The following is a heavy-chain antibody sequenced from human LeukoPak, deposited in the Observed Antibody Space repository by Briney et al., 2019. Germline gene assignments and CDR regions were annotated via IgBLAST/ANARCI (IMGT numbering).Heavy chain of an antibody. CDR2: INHSGST. J-gene: IGHJ5*02. CDR1: GGSFSGYY. Sequence: SETLSFTCAVYGGSFSGYYWSWIRQPPGKGLEWIGEINHSGSTNYNPSLKSRVTISVDTSKNQFSLKLSSVTAADTAVYYCARGTDNWFDPWGQGTLVTVSS. V-gene: IGHV4-34*01. CDR3: ARGTDNWFDP.